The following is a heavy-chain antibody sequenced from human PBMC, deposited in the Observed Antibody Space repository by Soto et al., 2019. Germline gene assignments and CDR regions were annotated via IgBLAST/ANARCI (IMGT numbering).Heavy chain of an antibody. CDR2: IYCSGST. J-gene: IGHJ5*02. CDR1: GGSISSYY. CDR3: ARLGYSSGWGKYNWFAP. Sequence: SETLSLTCTVSGGSISSYYWSWIRQPPGKGLEWIGYIYCSGSTNYNPSLKSRVTISVDTSKNQFSLKLRSVTAADTAVYYCARLGYSSGWGKYNWFAPWGQGTLVTVSS. D-gene: IGHD6-19*01. V-gene: IGHV4-59*01.